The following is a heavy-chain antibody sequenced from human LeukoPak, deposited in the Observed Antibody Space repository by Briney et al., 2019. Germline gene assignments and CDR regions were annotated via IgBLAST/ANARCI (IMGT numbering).Heavy chain of an antibody. Sequence: GESLRLSCAGFGFTFSSYDMSWVRQAPGKGLEWVSSLTTNSRYIYYAASVKGRFTLSRDNAKNSLFLEMNNLGAEDTAVYYCAGGGMTAIRSDAFDLWGQGTMVTVSS. V-gene: IGHV3-21*01. CDR3: AGGGMTAIRSDAFDL. CDR2: LTTNSRYI. D-gene: IGHD2-21*02. CDR1: GFTFSSYD. J-gene: IGHJ3*01.